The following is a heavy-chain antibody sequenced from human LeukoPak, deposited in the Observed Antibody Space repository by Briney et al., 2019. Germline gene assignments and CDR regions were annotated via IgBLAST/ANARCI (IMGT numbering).Heavy chain of an antibody. V-gene: IGHV4-4*07. CDR1: GGSFNNYY. CDR3: ARARGRLLLIDY. CDR2: IYSSGST. Sequence: PSETLSLTCTVSGGSFNNYYWNWIRQPAGKGLEWIGRIYSSGSTDYNPSLKSRVTMSVDTPKNQFSLNLTSVTAADSAVYYCARARGRLLLIDYWGQGTLVTVSS. D-gene: IGHD2-15*01. J-gene: IGHJ4*02.